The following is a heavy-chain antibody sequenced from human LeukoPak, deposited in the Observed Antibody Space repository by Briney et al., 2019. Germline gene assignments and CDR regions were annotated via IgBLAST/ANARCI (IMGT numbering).Heavy chain of an antibody. CDR1: GFTFTTYA. D-gene: IGHD1-26*01. Sequence: PGGSLRLSCAASGFTFTTYAMTWVRQAPGQGLEWVSAISGSGGNTYHADSVKGRFIISRDSSKNTLFLQMNSLRADDTAIYYCAKFCRPGKRAPRDAFDIWGQGTLVTVSS. V-gene: IGHV3-23*01. CDR2: ISGSGGNT. CDR3: AKFCRPGKRAPRDAFDI. J-gene: IGHJ3*02.